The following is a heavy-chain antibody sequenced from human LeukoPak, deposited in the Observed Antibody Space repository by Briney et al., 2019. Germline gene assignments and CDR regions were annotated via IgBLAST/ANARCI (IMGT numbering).Heavy chain of an antibody. CDR1: GYTLTELS. CDR2: FDPEDGET. J-gene: IGHJ6*03. D-gene: IGHD2-2*01. CDR3: AIVVPAPIERGDYYYYMDV. Sequence: ASVKVSCKVSGYTLTELSMHWVRQAPGKGLEWMGGFDPEDGETIYAQKFQGRVTMTEDTSTDTAYMELSSLRSEDTAVYYCAIVVPAPIERGDYYYYMDVWGKGTTVTVSS. V-gene: IGHV1-24*01.